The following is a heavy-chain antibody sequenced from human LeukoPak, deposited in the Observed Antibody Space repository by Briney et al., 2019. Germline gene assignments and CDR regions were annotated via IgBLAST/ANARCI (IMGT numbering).Heavy chain of an antibody. V-gene: IGHV4-31*03. CDR3: ARDTYYYDSSGYGSYYYYGMDV. D-gene: IGHD3-22*01. CDR2: IYYSGST. J-gene: IGHJ6*02. CDR1: GGSISSGGYY. Sequence: SQTLSLTCTVSGGSISSGGYYWSWIRQHPGKGLEWIVYIYYSGSTYYNPSLKSRVTISVDTSKNQFSLKLSSVTAADTAVYYCARDTYYYDSSGYGSYYYYGMDVWGQGTTVTVSS.